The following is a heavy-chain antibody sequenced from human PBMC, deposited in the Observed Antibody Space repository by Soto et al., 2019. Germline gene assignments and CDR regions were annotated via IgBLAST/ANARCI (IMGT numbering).Heavy chain of an antibody. D-gene: IGHD3-9*01. J-gene: IGHJ6*04. Sequence: SETLSLTCTVSGGSVSSGSYYWSWIRQPPGKGLEWIGYIYYSGSTNYNPSLKSRVTISVDTSKNQFSLKLSSVTAADTAEYNFGRILVPINNILTVYPYGMDVGGKGTTVPVPS. V-gene: IGHV4-61*01. CDR2: IYYSGST. CDR3: GRILVPINNILTVYPYGMDV. CDR1: GGSVSSGSYY.